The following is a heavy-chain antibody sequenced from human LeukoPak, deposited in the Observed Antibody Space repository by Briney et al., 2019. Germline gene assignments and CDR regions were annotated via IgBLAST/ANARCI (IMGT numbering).Heavy chain of an antibody. J-gene: IGHJ6*02. CDR3: ARGVVRGPYYYYYYGMDV. Sequence: SETLSLTCAVYGGSFSGYYWSWIRQPPGRGLEWIGEINHSGSTNYNPSLKSQVTISVDTSKNQFSLKLSSVTAADTAVYYCARGVVRGPYYYYYYGMDVWGQGTTVTVSS. CDR1: GGSFSGYY. CDR2: INHSGST. D-gene: IGHD3-10*01. V-gene: IGHV4-34*01.